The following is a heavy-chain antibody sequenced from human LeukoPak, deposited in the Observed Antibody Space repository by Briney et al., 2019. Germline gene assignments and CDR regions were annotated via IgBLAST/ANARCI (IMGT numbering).Heavy chain of an antibody. CDR2: IDHSGST. D-gene: IGHD3-22*01. V-gene: IGHV4-34*01. CDR1: GGSFSGYY. J-gene: IGHJ4*02. Sequence: SETLSLTCAVYGGSFSGYYWSWIRQPPGKGLEWIGEIDHSGSTNYNPSLKSRVTIPVDTSKNQFSLKLSSVTAADTAVYYCARGQKRYYYDSSGYPLKSWGQGTLVTVSS. CDR3: ARGQKRYYYDSSGYPLKS.